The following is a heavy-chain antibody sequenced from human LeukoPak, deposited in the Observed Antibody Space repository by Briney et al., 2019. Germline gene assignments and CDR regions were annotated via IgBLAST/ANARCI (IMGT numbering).Heavy chain of an antibody. CDR1: GFTFSSYA. D-gene: IGHD5-12*01. CDR3: ARILGYGGYDSPFDY. CDR2: ISSNGGST. J-gene: IGHJ4*02. Sequence: QPGGSLRLSCAASGFTFSSYAMHWVRQAPGKGLEYVSAISSNGGSTYYANSVKGRFTISRDNSKNTLYLQMGSLRAEDMAVYYCARILGYGGYDSPFDYWGQGTLVTVSS. V-gene: IGHV3-64*01.